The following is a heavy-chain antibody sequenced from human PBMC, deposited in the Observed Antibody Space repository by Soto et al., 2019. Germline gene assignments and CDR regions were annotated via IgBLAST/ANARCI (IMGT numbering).Heavy chain of an antibody. CDR1: GFTFSSYG. CDR2: ISYDGSNK. D-gene: IGHD4-17*01. V-gene: IGHV3-30*18. CDR3: AKPGGVGDYGGNSGNDY. J-gene: IGHJ4*02. Sequence: SLRLSCAASGFTFSSYGMHWVRQAPGKGLEWVAVISYDGSNKYYADSVKGRFTISRDNSKNTLYLQMNSLRAEDTAVYYCAKPGGVGDYGGNSGNDYWGQGTLVTVSS.